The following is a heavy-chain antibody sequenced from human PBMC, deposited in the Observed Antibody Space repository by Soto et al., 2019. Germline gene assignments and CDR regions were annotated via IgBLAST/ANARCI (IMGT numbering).Heavy chain of an antibody. Sequence: SVKVSCKASGGTFSSYAISWVRQAPRQGLEWMGGIIPIFGTANYAQKFQGRVTITADESTSTAYMELSSLRSEDTAVYYCARDEYCSSTSCYTFYDILTGYYYYGMDVWGQGTTVTVS. CDR3: ARDEYCSSTSCYTFYDILTGYYYYGMDV. D-gene: IGHD2-2*02. V-gene: IGHV1-69*13. J-gene: IGHJ6*02. CDR1: GGTFSSYA. CDR2: IIPIFGTA.